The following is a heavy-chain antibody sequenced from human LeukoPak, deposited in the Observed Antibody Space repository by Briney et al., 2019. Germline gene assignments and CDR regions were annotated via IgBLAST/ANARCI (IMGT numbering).Heavy chain of an antibody. D-gene: IGHD2-2*01. CDR2: ISSSSSPI. V-gene: IGHV3-48*04. J-gene: IGHJ4*02. CDR3: ARDIVVVPAEGDY. CDR1: GFTFSSYS. Sequence: PGGSLRLSCAASGFTFSSYSMNWVRQAPGKGLEWVSYISSSSSPIYYADSVKGRFTISRDNAKNSLYLQMNSLRAEDTAVYYCARDIVVVPAEGDYWGQGTLVTVSS.